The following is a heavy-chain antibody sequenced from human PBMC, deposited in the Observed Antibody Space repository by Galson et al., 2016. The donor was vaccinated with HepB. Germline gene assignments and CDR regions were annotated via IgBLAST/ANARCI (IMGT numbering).Heavy chain of an antibody. V-gene: IGHV4-39*07. Sequence: SETLSLTCTVSGDSVSSGTYYWGWIRQTPEKGLEWIGEINHSGTTYYNPSLKSRLTISVDTSKRQFSLTLNSVTAADTATYYCARVWSSNYYYDFWGQGTLVTVSS. J-gene: IGHJ4*02. CDR3: ARVWSSNYYYDF. D-gene: IGHD3-3*01. CDR1: GDSVSSGTYY. CDR2: INHSGTT.